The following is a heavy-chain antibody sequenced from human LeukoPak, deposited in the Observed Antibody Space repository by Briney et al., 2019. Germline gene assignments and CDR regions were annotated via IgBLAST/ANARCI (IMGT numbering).Heavy chain of an antibody. V-gene: IGHV4-34*01. CDR1: GGSFSGYY. CDR3: ARDPGFWSGYYTYYYYGMDV. CDR2: INHSGST. Sequence: SDTLSLTCAVYGGSFSGYYWSWIRQPPGKGLERIGEINHSGSTNYNPSLKSRVTISVDTSKNQFSLKLSSVTAADTAVYYCARDPGFWSGYYTYYYYGMDVWGQGTTVTVSS. D-gene: IGHD3-3*01. J-gene: IGHJ6*02.